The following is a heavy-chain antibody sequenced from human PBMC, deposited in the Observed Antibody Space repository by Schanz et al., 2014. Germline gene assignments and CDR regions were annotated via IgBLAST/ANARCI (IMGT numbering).Heavy chain of an antibody. Sequence: EVQLVESGGGLIQPGGSLRLSCAVSGFSVSTNYMSWVRQAPGKGLEWVSSIYINSGSTNYADSVKGRFIISRDSSKNTMYLQMNSLRAEDTAVYYCVKDLQRELLRDDHYYGMDVWGQGTTVTVS. CDR1: GFSVSTNY. J-gene: IGHJ6*02. CDR2: IYINSGST. V-gene: IGHV3-53*01. D-gene: IGHD1-26*01. CDR3: VKDLQRELLRDDHYYGMDV.